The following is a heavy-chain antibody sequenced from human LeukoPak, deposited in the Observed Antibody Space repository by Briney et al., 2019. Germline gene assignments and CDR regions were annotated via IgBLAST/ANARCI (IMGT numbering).Heavy chain of an antibody. Sequence: GGSLRLSCAASGFTFSRYWMSWVRQAPGKGLEWVANIKQDGSEKYYVDSVRGRFTISSDNAKNSLYLQMNSLRAEDTAVYYCARNPISPGLGDIWGQGTMVTVS. CDR1: GFTFSRYW. D-gene: IGHD3-9*01. CDR3: ARNPISPGLGDI. CDR2: IKQDGSEK. V-gene: IGHV3-7*01. J-gene: IGHJ3*02.